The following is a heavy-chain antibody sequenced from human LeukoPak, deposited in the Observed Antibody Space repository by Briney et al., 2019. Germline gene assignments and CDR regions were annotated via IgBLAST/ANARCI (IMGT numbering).Heavy chain of an antibody. D-gene: IGHD3-3*01. J-gene: IGHJ6*03. CDR2: ISGSGGST. CDR3: AKGSKGLLFTRDYYMDV. CDR1: GFSFSSYG. V-gene: IGHV3-23*01. Sequence: GGSLRLSCATSGFSFSSYGMSWVRQAPGKGLEWVSAISGSGGSTYYADSVKGRFTISRDNSKNTLYLQMNSLRAEDTAVYYCAKGSKGLLFTRDYYMDVWGKGTTVTISS.